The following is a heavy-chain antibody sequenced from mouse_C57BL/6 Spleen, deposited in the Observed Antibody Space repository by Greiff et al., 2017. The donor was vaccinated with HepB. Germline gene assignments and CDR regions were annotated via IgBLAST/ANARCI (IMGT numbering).Heavy chain of an antibody. J-gene: IGHJ1*03. Sequence: QVQLQQPGAELVKPGASVKLSCKASGYTFTSYWMQWVKQRPGQGLEWIGEIDPSDSYTNYNQKFKGKATLTVDTSSSTAYMQLSSLTSEDSAVYYCARRYSSYEYFDVWGTGTTVTVSS. D-gene: IGHD1-1*01. CDR2: IDPSDSYT. CDR3: ARRYSSYEYFDV. V-gene: IGHV1-50*01. CDR1: GYTFTSYW.